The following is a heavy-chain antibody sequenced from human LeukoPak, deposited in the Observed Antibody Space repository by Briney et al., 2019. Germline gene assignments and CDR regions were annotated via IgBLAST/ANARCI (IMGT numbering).Heavy chain of an antibody. V-gene: IGHV3-11*04. D-gene: IGHD1-26*01. Sequence: GGSLRLSCAASGFTFSDYYMSWIRQAPGKGLEWVSYISSSGSTIYYADSVKGRFTISRDNSKSLLYLHMNDLRAEDTAVYYCATQTAIRRGAHWGQGTLVTVSS. J-gene: IGHJ4*02. CDR1: GFTFSDYY. CDR3: ATQTAIRRGAH. CDR2: ISSSGSTI.